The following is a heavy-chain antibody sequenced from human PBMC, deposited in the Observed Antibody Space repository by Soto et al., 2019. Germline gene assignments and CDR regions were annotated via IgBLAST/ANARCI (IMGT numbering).Heavy chain of an antibody. J-gene: IGHJ3*02. CDR2: ISHSGRT. Sequence: QVQLQQWGAGLLKPSETLSLTCAVYGGSFSGYYWSWIRQPPGKGLEWIGEISHSGRTNYNPSLKSGDTMSVVTSKDQFSRKLSFVTASETAVYYCARGLRVSGRKYNAFDIWGQGTMVTVSS. V-gene: IGHV4-34*01. CDR1: GGSFSGYY. D-gene: IGHD6-19*01. CDR3: ARGLRVSGRKYNAFDI.